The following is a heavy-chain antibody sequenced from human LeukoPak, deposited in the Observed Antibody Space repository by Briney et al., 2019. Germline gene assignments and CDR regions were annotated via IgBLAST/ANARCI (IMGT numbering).Heavy chain of an antibody. CDR1: GFTFNTYG. Sequence: GGSLRLSCAASGFTFNTYGMTWLRQAPGKGLEWVSAITSSGGSTYYGDSVKGRFTISRDNSRNTLYLQMNSLRVDDTAVYYCARDLCWGCFDDWGQGNLVTVSS. CDR3: ARDLCWGCFDD. V-gene: IGHV3-23*01. J-gene: IGHJ4*02. CDR2: ITSSGGST. D-gene: IGHD3-10*02.